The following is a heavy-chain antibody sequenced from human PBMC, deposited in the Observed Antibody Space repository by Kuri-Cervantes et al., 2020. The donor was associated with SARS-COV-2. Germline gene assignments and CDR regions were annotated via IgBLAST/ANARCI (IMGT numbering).Heavy chain of an antibody. V-gene: IGHV4-4*07. J-gene: IGHJ5*02. CDR1: GGSISSYY. Sequence: SETLSLTCTVSGGSISSYYWSWIRQPAGKGLEWIGRIYTSGSTNYNPSLKSRVTMSVDTSKNQFSLKLSSVTAADTAVYYCARDPNANHNNWFDPWGQGTRGTVSS. CDR2: IYTSGST. D-gene: IGHD4/OR15-4a*01. CDR3: ARDPNANHNNWFDP.